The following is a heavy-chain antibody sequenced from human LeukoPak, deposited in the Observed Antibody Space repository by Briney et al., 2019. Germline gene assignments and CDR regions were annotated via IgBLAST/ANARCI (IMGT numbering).Heavy chain of an antibody. J-gene: IGHJ4*02. CDR1: GDSINSSHW. CDR2: IYHTGST. Sequence: PSETLSLTCAVSGDSINSSHWWIWVRQPPGKGLEWIGEIYHTGSTYYNPSLKSRVTMSVDTSKNQFSLKLSSVTAADTAVYYCARGLLYLDYWGQGTLVTVSS. CDR3: ARGLLYLDY. D-gene: IGHD2-8*01. V-gene: IGHV4-4*02.